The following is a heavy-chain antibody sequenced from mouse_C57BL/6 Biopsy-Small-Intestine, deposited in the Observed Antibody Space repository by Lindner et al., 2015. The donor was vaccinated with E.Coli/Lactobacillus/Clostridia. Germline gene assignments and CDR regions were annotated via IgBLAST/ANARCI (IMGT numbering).Heavy chain of an antibody. CDR3: ARYPYYYGSSFDY. CDR1: GYAFSSSW. Sequence: VQLQESGPELVKPGASVKISCKASGYAFSSSWMNWVKQRPGKGLEWIGRIYPGDGDTDFDEKFKGKATLTADKSSNTAYMQLSSLTSEDSAVYFCARYPYYYGSSFDYWGQGTTLTVSS. V-gene: IGHV1-82*01. CDR2: IYPGDGDT. J-gene: IGHJ2*01. D-gene: IGHD1-1*01.